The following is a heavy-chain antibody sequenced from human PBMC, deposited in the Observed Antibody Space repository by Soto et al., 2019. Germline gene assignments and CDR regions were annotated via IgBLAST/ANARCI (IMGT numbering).Heavy chain of an antibody. CDR1: GGSISSTSHY. J-gene: IGHJ1*01. Sequence: TSETLSLTCTVSGGSISSTSHYCAWIRQPPGKGLEWIGSIYYGGSTYYNPSLKSRVTMSVDTSKNQFSLKLSSVTAADTAVYYCARIYCSGGSGGCYSSVGYFQHWGQGTLVTVSS. CDR2: IYYGGST. D-gene: IGHD2-15*01. V-gene: IGHV4-39*01. CDR3: ARIYCSGGSGGCYSSVGYFQH.